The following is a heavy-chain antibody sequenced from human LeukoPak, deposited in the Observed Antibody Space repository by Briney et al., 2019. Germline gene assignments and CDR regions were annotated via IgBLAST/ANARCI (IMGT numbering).Heavy chain of an antibody. CDR3: ARGLLPGVGMGDY. J-gene: IGHJ4*02. V-gene: IGHV3-74*01. D-gene: IGHD6-13*01. Sequence: GGSLRLSCAASGFTFSSYAMSWVRQAPGKGLVWVSCMNTDGSDRRYAGSVEGRFTISRDSANNRLYLVMNSLRVEDTAVYYCARGLLPGVGMGDYWGQGTLVTVSS. CDR1: GFTFSSYA. CDR2: MNTDGSDR.